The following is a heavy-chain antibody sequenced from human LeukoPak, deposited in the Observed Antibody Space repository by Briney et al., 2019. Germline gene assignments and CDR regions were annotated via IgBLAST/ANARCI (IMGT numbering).Heavy chain of an antibody. Sequence: SETLSLTCAVYGGSCSGYYWSWIRQPPGKGLEWIGEMNHSGSTNYNPSLKRRVTISVDTSKNQFSLKLSSVTAADTAVYYCARRLGRKFGERFYYYHYMDVWGKGTTVTISS. D-gene: IGHD3-10*01. CDR2: MNHSGST. J-gene: IGHJ6*03. CDR1: GGSCSGYY. CDR3: ARRLGRKFGERFYYYHYMDV. V-gene: IGHV4-34*01.